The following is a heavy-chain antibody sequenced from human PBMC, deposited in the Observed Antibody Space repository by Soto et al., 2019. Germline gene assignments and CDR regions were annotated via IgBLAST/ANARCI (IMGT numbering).Heavy chain of an antibody. J-gene: IGHJ4*02. CDR3: ARSGMRGYYFDY. Sequence: QVQLVQSGAEVKKPGASVKVSCKASGYTFTSYGITWVRQAPEQGLERMGWISTYNGNTNYAQKLQGRVTMTTDTSTSSAYMELRSLRSDDTAVYYCARSGMRGYYFDYWGQGTLVTVSS. V-gene: IGHV1-18*01. CDR1: GYTFTSYG. CDR2: ISTYNGNT. D-gene: IGHD3-10*01.